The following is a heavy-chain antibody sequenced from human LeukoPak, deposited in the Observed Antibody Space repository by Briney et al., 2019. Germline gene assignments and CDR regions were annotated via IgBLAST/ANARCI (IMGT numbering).Heavy chain of an antibody. J-gene: IGHJ4*02. V-gene: IGHV3-15*01. CDR3: TTGECGGDCYMGFDY. D-gene: IGHD2-21*02. CDR1: GFSFNNAW. Sequence: SGGCLRLSCAASGFSFNNAWMSWVRQAPGKGLEWVGRISIKTEAGTTDYAAPVKGRFTISRDDSKKMLYLQMNSLKTEDTAVYYCTTGECGGDCYMGFDYWGQGTLVTVSA. CDR2: ISIKTEAGTT.